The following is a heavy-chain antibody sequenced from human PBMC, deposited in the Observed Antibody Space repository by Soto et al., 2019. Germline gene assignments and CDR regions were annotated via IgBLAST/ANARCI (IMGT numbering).Heavy chain of an antibody. Sequence: GGSLRLSCAASGFTFDDYAMHWVRQAPGKGLEWVSGISWNSGSIGYADSVKGRFTISRDNAKNSLYLQMNSLRAEDTASYYCAKSLLRYFDWSSYYYGMDVWGQGTTVTVSS. CDR1: GFTFDDYA. CDR3: AKSLLRYFDWSSYYYGMDV. V-gene: IGHV3-9*01. CDR2: ISWNSGSI. D-gene: IGHD3-9*01. J-gene: IGHJ6*02.